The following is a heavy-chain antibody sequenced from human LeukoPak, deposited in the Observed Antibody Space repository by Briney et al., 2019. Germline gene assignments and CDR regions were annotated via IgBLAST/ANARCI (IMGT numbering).Heavy chain of an antibody. CDR2: IKQDGSEK. D-gene: IGHD4-17*01. CDR3: ARGIPHDYGDYLNY. J-gene: IGHJ4*02. Sequence: GGSPRLSCAASGFTFSSYWMSWVRQAPGKGLEWVANIKQDGSEKYYVDSVKGRFTISRDNAKNSLYLQMNSLRAEDTAVYYCARGIPHDYGDYLNYWGQGTLVTVSS. V-gene: IGHV3-7*03. CDR1: GFTFSSYW.